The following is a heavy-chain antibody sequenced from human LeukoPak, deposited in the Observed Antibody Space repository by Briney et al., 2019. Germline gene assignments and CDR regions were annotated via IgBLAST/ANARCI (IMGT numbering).Heavy chain of an antibody. V-gene: IGHV3-30*04. CDR1: GFSFSNFA. D-gene: IGHD1-26*01. Sequence: GRSLRLSYAASGFSFSNFAIHSVRQAPGKWLEWLAVISHDGATKHSAYSVKGRFTISRDNSNNSLSLQMNSLSAEDTAVYYCARARGRWHLLPLDFWGQGTLVTVSS. CDR3: ARARGRWHLLPLDF. CDR2: ISHDGATK. J-gene: IGHJ4*02.